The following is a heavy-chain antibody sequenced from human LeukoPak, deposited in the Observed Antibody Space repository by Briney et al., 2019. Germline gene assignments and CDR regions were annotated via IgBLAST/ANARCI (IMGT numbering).Heavy chain of an antibody. Sequence: QSGGSLRLSCAASGFTFDDYGLIWVRQAPGKGLEWVAVISYDGSNKYYADSVKGRFTISRDNSKNTLYLQMNSLRAEDTAVYYCAKIRWPDVVVTVFDIWGQGTMVAVSS. D-gene: IGHD2-21*02. CDR2: ISYDGSNK. J-gene: IGHJ3*02. CDR1: GFTFDDYG. CDR3: AKIRWPDVVVTVFDI. V-gene: IGHV3-30*18.